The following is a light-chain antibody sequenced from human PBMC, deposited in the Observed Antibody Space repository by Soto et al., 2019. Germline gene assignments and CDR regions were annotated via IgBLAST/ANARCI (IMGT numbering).Light chain of an antibody. CDR1: QNFGGMF. CDR2: GSS. Sequence: DIVLTQSPGTLSLSPGERATLSCRASQNFGGMFVAWYQQKLGQAPRLLIYGSSSRATGIPDRFSGSGSGTDFTLTISRLEPADFAMYDGQQYGGSLLTFGGGTRVEIK. J-gene: IGKJ4*01. CDR3: QQYGGSLLT. V-gene: IGKV3-20*01.